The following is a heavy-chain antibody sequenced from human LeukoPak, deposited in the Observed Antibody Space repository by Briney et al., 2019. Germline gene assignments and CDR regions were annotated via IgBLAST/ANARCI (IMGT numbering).Heavy chain of an antibody. D-gene: IGHD6-6*01. CDR3: ARCSGVFGSSGY. CDR1: GFSFSSYS. CDR2: ISSGTGSYI. Sequence: PGWSLRLSCVASGFSFSSYSMNWVRQAPGKGLEWVSTISSGTGSYIYYADSVRGRFTISRDNAKNSLCLQMNSLRAEDTAVYYCARCSGVFGSSGYWGQGTLVTVSS. J-gene: IGHJ4*02. V-gene: IGHV3-21*01.